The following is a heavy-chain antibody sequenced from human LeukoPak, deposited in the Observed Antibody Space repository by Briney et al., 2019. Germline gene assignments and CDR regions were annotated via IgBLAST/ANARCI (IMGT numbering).Heavy chain of an antibody. D-gene: IGHD7-27*01. CDR2: ISYDGSNK. CDR3: AKDPTLGGDYFDY. CDR1: GFIFSKAW. J-gene: IGHJ4*02. V-gene: IGHV3-30*18. Sequence: GGSLRLSCAASGFIFSKAWMGWVRQAPGKGLEWVAVISYDGSNKYYADSVKGRFTISRDNSKNTLYLQMNSLRAEDTAVYYCAKDPTLGGDYFDYWGQGTLVTVSS.